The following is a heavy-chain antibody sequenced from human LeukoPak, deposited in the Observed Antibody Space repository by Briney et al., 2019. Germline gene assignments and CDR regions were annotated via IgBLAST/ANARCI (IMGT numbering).Heavy chain of an antibody. Sequence: SGTLSLTCTVSGGSISSYYWSWIRQPPGKGLKWIGYIYYSGSTNYNPSLKSRVTISVNTSKNQFSLKLSSVTAADTAVYYCARWTWGNFDYWGQGTLVTVSS. J-gene: IGHJ4*02. CDR3: ARWTWGNFDY. D-gene: IGHD3-16*01. CDR2: IYYSGST. V-gene: IGHV4-59*01. CDR1: GGSISSYY.